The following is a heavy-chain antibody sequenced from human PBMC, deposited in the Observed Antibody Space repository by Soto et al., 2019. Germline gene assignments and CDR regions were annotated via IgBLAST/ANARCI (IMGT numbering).Heavy chain of an antibody. V-gene: IGHV4-59*01. CDR3: ARGTGDSSGYYRPFDY. CDR2: IYYSGST. CDR1: ASSMSSDY. D-gene: IGHD3-22*01. Sequence: QVQLQESGPGLVKPSETLSLTCTVSASSMSSDYWSWIRQPPGKGLEWIGYIYYSGSTNYNPSLESRVTMSVDTSKHQFSLKITSMTAAETAVYYCARGTGDSSGYYRPFDYWGQGTLVTVSS. J-gene: IGHJ4*02.